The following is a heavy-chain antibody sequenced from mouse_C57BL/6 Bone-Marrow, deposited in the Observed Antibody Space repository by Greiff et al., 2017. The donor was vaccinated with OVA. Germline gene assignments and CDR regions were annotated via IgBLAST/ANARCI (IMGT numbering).Heavy chain of an antibody. D-gene: IGHD2-4*01. J-gene: IGHJ2*01. V-gene: IGHV1-82*01. Sequence: QVQLQQSGPELVKPGASVKISCKASGYAFSSSWMNWVKQRPGKGLEWIGRIYPGDGDTNYNGKFKGKATLTADKSSSTAHMQLSSLTSEDSAVYFCARGGLRRTVPFDYWGQGTTLTVSS. CDR3: ARGGLRRTVPFDY. CDR1: GYAFSSSW. CDR2: IYPGDGDT.